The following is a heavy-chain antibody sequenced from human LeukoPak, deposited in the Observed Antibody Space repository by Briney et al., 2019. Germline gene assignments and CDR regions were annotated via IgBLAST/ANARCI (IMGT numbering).Heavy chain of an antibody. D-gene: IGHD1-26*01. J-gene: IGHJ4*02. CDR2: INSDGSGT. Sequence: GGSLRLSCAASGFMFSRYWMHWVRQAPGKGLVLVSRINSDGSGTRYVDSVKGRFTISRDNAKNTLYLQMNSLRAEDTALYYCARGTTSGSFDYWGQGTLVTVSS. CDR3: ARGTTSGSFDY. V-gene: IGHV3-74*01. CDR1: GFMFSRYW.